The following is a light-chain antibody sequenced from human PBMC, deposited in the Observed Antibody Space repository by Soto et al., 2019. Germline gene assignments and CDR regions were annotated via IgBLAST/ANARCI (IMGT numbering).Light chain of an antibody. CDR2: GAS. Sequence: EIVLTQSPGTLSLSPGERATPYCRASQSVSSSYLAWYQQKPVQAPRPLIYGASSRATGIPDRFSGSGSGTDFTLTISRLEPEDFAVYYCQQYGSSPGTFGQGTKVDIK. CDR1: QSVSSSY. J-gene: IGKJ1*01. CDR3: QQYGSSPGT. V-gene: IGKV3-20*01.